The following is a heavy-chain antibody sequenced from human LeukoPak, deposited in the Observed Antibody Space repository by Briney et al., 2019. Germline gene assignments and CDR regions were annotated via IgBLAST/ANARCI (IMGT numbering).Heavy chain of an antibody. CDR2: ISSSSSYI. J-gene: IGHJ3*02. CDR1: GFTFSSYS. D-gene: IGHD3-10*01. V-gene: IGHV3-21*01. Sequence: PGGSLRLSCAASGFTFSSYSMNWVRQAPGKGLEWVSSISSSSSYIYYADSVKGRFTISRDNAKNSLYLQMNSLRAEDAAVYYCARAYGSGSGRIGAFDIWGQGTMVTVS. CDR3: ARAYGSGSGRIGAFDI.